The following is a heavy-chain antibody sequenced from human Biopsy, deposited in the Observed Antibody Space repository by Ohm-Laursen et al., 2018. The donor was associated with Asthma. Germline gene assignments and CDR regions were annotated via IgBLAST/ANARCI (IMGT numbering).Heavy chain of an antibody. D-gene: IGHD3-3*01. CDR2: GGSYYDGGLK. Sequence: SLRLSCAASGFAFRSYAMHWVRQAPGKGLEWVAVGGSYYDGGLKYYADSVNGRFTVSRDDSKNTLYLQMNSLRPDDTAVYYCARDVMEWYLPAFDFWGPGTLVPVSS. V-gene: IGHV3-30-3*01. J-gene: IGHJ4*01. CDR1: GFAFRSYA. CDR3: ARDVMEWYLPAFDF.